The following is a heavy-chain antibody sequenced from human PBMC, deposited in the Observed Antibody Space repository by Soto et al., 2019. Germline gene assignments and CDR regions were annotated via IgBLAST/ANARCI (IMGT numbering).Heavy chain of an antibody. J-gene: IGHJ4*02. CDR2: ISFSGIT. Sequence: QVQLQESGPGLVKPSETLSLTCTVSGGSISGYYWSWIRQPPGRGLECIGYISFSGITNYSPSLKSRLAISVDMSKNYLSLKLRSVTAADTAVYYCARVQNGDHGLFSFDSWGQGALVTVST. D-gene: IGHD4-17*01. CDR1: GGSISGYY. V-gene: IGHV4-59*01. CDR3: ARVQNGDHGLFSFDS.